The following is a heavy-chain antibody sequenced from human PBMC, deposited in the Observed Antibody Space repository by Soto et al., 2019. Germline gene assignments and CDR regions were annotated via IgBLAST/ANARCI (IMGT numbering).Heavy chain of an antibody. V-gene: IGHV3-74*01. CDR3: ARDRRIIWFGAPHYYYGMDV. CDR2: INSDGSST. D-gene: IGHD3-10*01. Sequence: EVQLVESGGGLVQPGGSLRLSCAASGFTFSSYWMHWVRQAPGKGLVWVSRINSDGSSTSYADSVKGRFTISRDNAKNTLYLQMNSLRAEDTAVYYCARDRRIIWFGAPHYYYGMDVWGQGTTVTVSS. J-gene: IGHJ6*02. CDR1: GFTFSSYW.